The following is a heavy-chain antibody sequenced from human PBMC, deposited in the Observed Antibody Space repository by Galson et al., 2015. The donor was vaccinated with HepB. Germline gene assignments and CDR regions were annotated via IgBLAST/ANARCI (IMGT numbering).Heavy chain of an antibody. V-gene: IGHV3-33*01. Sequence: SLRLSCAASGFTFSSYGMHWVRQAPGKGLEWVAVIWYDGSNKYYADSVKGRFTISRDNSKNTLYLQMNSLRAEDTAVYYCARDLVDAEMATTYCFDYWGQGTLVTVSS. D-gene: IGHD5-24*01. CDR2: IWYDGSNK. J-gene: IGHJ4*02. CDR3: ARDLVDAEMATTYCFDY. CDR1: GFTFSSYG.